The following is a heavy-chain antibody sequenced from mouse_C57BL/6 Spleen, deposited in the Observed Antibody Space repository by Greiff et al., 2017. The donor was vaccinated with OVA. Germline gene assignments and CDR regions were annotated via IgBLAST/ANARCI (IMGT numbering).Heavy chain of an antibody. V-gene: IGHV1-39*01. CDR1: GYSFTDYN. Sequence: VQLQQSGPELVKPGASVKISCKASGYSFTDYNMNWVKQSNGKSLVWIGVINPNYGTTSYNQKFKGKATLPVDQSSSTADMQLNSLTSEDSAVNYCARSTTVVASKYFDVWGTGTTVTVSS. CDR2: INPNYGTT. J-gene: IGHJ1*03. D-gene: IGHD1-1*01. CDR3: ARSTTVVASKYFDV.